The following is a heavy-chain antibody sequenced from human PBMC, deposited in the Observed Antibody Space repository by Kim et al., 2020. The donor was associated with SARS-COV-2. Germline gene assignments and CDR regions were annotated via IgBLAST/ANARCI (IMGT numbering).Heavy chain of an antibody. Sequence: ADSVKGRFTISRDNSKNTLYLQMNSLRAEDTAVYYCAKGFRGQQWMSGDYWGQGTLVTVSS. V-gene: IGHV3-30*02. J-gene: IGHJ4*02. D-gene: IGHD6-19*01. CDR3: AKGFRGQQWMSGDY.